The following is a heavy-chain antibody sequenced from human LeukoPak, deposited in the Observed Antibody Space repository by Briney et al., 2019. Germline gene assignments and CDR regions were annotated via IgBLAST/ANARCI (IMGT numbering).Heavy chain of an antibody. CDR3: ARGRRRSSDARSFDP. J-gene: IGHJ5*02. Sequence: GASVKVSCKASGYTFTSYDINWVRQATGQGLEWMGWMNPNSGNTGYAQKFQGRVTITRNTSISTAYMELSSLRSEDTAVYYCARGRRRSSDARSFDPWGQGTLVTVSS. CDR1: GYTFTSYD. CDR2: MNPNSGNT. V-gene: IGHV1-8*03. D-gene: IGHD6-6*01.